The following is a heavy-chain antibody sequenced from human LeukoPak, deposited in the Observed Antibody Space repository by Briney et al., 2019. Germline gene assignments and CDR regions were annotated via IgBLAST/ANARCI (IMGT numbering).Heavy chain of an antibody. Sequence: GGSLRLSCAASGFIFSSYAMHWVRQAPGKGLEWVSSISSSSSYIYYADSVKGRFTISRDNAKNSLYLQMNSLRAEDTAVYYCARDATTVVTPCDYWAREPWSPSPQ. V-gene: IGHV3-21*01. CDR2: ISSSSSYI. CDR3: ARDATTVVTPCDY. CDR1: GFIFSSYA. D-gene: IGHD4-23*01. J-gene: IGHJ4*02.